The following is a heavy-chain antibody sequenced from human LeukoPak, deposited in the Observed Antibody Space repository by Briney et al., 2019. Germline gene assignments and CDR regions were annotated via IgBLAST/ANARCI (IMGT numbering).Heavy chain of an antibody. J-gene: IGHJ6*02. CDR2: ISWNSGSI. V-gene: IGHV3-9*01. CDR1: GFTFDDYA. D-gene: IGHD3-22*01. Sequence: GGSLRLSCAASGFTFDDYAMHWVRQAPGKGLEWVSGISWNSGSIGYADSVKGRFTISRDNAKNSLYLQMNSLRAEDTALYYCAKEGGYYTYYCYGMDVWGQGTTVTVSS. CDR3: AKEGGYYTYYCYGMDV.